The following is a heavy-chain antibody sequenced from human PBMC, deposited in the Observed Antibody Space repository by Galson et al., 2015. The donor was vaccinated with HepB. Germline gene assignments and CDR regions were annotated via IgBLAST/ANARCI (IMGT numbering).Heavy chain of an antibody. Sequence: SLTLSCAGSGFTFTSYNLHWVRQSPVKSLEWLAIISGAGKTGIYADSVKGRFTIYRDNSRNTLSLPVNSLTPDDTAVYYCARDWNWNFDYWGQGALVTVSS. D-gene: IGHD1-1*01. CDR3: ARDWNWNFDY. CDR1: GFTFTSYN. J-gene: IGHJ4*02. V-gene: IGHV3-30*01. CDR2: ISGAGKTG.